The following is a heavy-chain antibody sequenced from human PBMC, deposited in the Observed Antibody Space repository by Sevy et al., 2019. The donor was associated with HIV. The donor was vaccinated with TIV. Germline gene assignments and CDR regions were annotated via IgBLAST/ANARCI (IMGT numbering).Heavy chain of an antibody. V-gene: IGHV3-21*01. CDR1: GFTFSSYS. Sequence: GGSLRLSCAASGFTFSSYSMNWVRQAPGKGLEWVSSISSSSSYIYYADSVNGRFTISRDNAKNSLYLQMNSLRAEDTAVYYCARVVSSGYYDGNFDYWGQGTLVTVSS. J-gene: IGHJ4*02. CDR3: ARVVSSGYYDGNFDY. D-gene: IGHD3-22*01. CDR2: ISSSSSYI.